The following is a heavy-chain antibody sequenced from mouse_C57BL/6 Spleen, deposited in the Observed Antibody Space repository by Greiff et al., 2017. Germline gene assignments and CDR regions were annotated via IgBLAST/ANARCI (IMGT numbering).Heavy chain of an antibody. CDR1: ANTFPGSW. CDR2: IDPNSGGT. J-gene: IGHJ2*01. CDR3: ARGGGYLDY. Sequence: VQLQQPGAELVNPGAPLSCSAKPLANTFPGSWRQWVKQRPGRGREWIGRIDPNSGGTKYNEKFKGKATLTVDKPSSTAYMQLSSLTSEDSAVYYCARGGGYLDYWGQGTTLTVAS. V-gene: IGHV1-72*01.